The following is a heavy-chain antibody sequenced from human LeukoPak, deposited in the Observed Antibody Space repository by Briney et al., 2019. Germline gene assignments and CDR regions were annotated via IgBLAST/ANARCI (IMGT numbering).Heavy chain of an antibody. V-gene: IGHV4-34*01. J-gene: IGHJ5*02. CDR2: INHSGST. CDR3: ARVVGYDFWSGYYNAYNWFDP. CDR1: GGSFSGYY. D-gene: IGHD3-3*01. Sequence: PSETLSLTCAVYGGSFSGYYWSWIRQPPGKGLEWIGEINHSGSTNYNPSLKSRVTISVDTSKNQFSLKLSSVTAADTAVYYCARVVGYDFWSGYYNAYNWFDPWGQGTLVTFSS.